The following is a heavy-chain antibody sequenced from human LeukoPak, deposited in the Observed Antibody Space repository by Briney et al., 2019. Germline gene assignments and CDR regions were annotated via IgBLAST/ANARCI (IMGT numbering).Heavy chain of an antibody. J-gene: IGHJ5*02. CDR1: GFNFMTYG. V-gene: IGHV3-30*03. CDR2: ISYDGGKR. D-gene: IGHD3-9*01. Sequence: GRSLRLSCAASGFNFMTYGMHWVRQAPGKGLEWVAFISYDGGKRFFGESVKGRFTIARDNSENTVSLQMSGLRVEDTAVYYCARLDGMGYFDRYLDPWGQGTLVTVSS. CDR3: ARLDGMGYFDRYLDP.